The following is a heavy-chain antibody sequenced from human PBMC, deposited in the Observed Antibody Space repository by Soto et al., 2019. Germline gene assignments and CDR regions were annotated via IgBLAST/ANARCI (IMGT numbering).Heavy chain of an antibody. CDR3: ARDSAYSSSGYLDWFDP. V-gene: IGHV4-31*02. D-gene: IGHD6-13*01. J-gene: IGHJ5*02. CDR2: IYYSGST. CDR1: GGSISSVGYY. Sequence: SETLRLTWTVSGGSISSVGYYWSWIRQHPGKGLEWIGYIYYSGSTYYNPSLKSRVTISVDTSKNQFSLKLSSVTAADTAVYYCARDSAYSSSGYLDWFDPWGQGTLVTVSS.